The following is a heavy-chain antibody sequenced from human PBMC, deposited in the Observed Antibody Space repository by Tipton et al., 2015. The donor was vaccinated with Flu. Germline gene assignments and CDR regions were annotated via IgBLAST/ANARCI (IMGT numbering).Heavy chain of an antibody. D-gene: IGHD4-11*01. CDR1: GGSISSYY. CDR2: IYYSGST. Sequence: TLSLTCTVSGGSISSYYWSWLRQPPGKGLGWIGYIYYSGSTNYNPSLKSRVTISVDTSKNQFSLQLNSVTAADTAVYYCASATTVTTSGMDVWGQGTTVTVSS. J-gene: IGHJ6*02. CDR3: ASATTVTTSGMDV. V-gene: IGHV4-59*01.